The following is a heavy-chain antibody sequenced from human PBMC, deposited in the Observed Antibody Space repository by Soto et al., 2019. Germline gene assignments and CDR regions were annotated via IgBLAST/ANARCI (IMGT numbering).Heavy chain of an antibody. CDR2: VNWSGGST. CDR3: VKANDHPRIEDGSFDM. D-gene: IGHD3-22*01. J-gene: IGHJ3*02. CDR1: GFTFDDFA. Sequence: LRLSCAASGFTFDDFAMHWVRQHPGKGLEWVSGVNWSGGSTAYSESVKGRFTISRDSAKNSLLLEMNSLRAEDTAFYYCVKANDHPRIEDGSFDMWEHGTMVTVSS. V-gene: IGHV3-9*01.